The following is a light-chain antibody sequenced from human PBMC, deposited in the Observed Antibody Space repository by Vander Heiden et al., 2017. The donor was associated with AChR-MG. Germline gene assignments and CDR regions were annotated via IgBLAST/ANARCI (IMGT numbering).Light chain of an antibody. V-gene: IGKV3-20*01. CDR1: QSVSSSH. CDR3: QQEGSLPWT. J-gene: IGKJ1*01. CDR2: GAS. Sequence: EIVLTQSPGTLSLSPGQRATLSCRASQSVSSSHLAWYQQKPGQAPRLLIYGASNRATGIPDRFSGSGSGTDFTLTISRLEPEDFAVYYCQQEGSLPWTFGQGTKVEIK.